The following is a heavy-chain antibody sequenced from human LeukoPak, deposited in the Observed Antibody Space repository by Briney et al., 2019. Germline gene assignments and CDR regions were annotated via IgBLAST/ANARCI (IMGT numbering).Heavy chain of an antibody. CDR2: ISYDGSNK. Sequence: GSLRLSCAASGFTFSSYAMHWVRQAPGKGLEWVAVISYDGSNKYYADSVRGRFTISRDNSKNTLYLQMNSLRAEDTAVYYCARDSYYYDSSGYYYSGGLDYWGQGTLVTVSS. CDR3: ARDSYYYDSSGYYYSGGLDY. CDR1: GFTFSSYA. V-gene: IGHV3-30-3*01. D-gene: IGHD3-22*01. J-gene: IGHJ4*02.